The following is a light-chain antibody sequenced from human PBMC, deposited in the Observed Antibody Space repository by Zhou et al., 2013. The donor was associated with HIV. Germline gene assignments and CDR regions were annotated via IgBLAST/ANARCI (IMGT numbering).Light chain of an antibody. CDR3: QQYPTSYT. Sequence: EIVLTQSPATLSLSPGERATLSCGASQSVSSYLAWYQQKPGQAPRLLIHDASNRATGIPARFSGSGSGTDFTLTITRLEPEDFAVYYCQQYPTSYTFGPGTKVDIK. CDR2: DAS. CDR1: QSVSSY. J-gene: IGKJ3*01. V-gene: IGKV3-11*01.